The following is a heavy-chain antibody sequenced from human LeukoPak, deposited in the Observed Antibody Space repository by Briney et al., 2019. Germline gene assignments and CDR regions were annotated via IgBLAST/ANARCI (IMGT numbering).Heavy chain of an antibody. J-gene: IGHJ4*02. CDR3: ARLCQVTTCDKFDH. V-gene: IGHV4-39*01. Sequence: SETLSLTCTVSGDSLGSGMYYWGWIRQAPGKGLTWIRSIYHSGSIFNNAAFETRVAMSVDPSNNQLSLRLTSVTAADTDIYYCARLCQVTTCDKFDHWGQGILVTVSS. CDR1: GDSLGSGMYY. CDR2: IYHSGSI. D-gene: IGHD4-17*01.